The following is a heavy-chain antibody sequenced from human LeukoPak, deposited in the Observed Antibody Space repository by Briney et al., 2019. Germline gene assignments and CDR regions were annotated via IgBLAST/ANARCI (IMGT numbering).Heavy chain of an antibody. Sequence: PGGSLRLSCEASGFTFNNYWMSWVRQAPGKGLEWVANIRYDGSEKYYVDSVKGRFTISRDNAKTSLYLQMNSLRAEDTAVYYCARDLSGVTGYTYGRGIDYWGQGTLVTVSS. CDR1: GFTFNNYW. CDR3: ARDLSGVTGYTYGRGIDY. D-gene: IGHD5-18*01. J-gene: IGHJ4*02. V-gene: IGHV3-7*01. CDR2: IRYDGSEK.